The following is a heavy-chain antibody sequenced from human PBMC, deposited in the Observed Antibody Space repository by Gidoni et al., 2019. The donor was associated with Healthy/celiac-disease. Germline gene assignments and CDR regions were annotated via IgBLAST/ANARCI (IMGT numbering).Heavy chain of an antibody. CDR1: GFTFSSYA. J-gene: IGHJ4*02. D-gene: IGHD3-9*01. CDR2: ISSNGGST. Sequence: EVQLVESGGGLVQPGGSLRLSCSASGFTFSSYAMHWVRQAPGKGLEYVSAISSNGGSTYYADSVKGRFTISRDNSKNTLYLQMSSLRAEDTAVYYCVKEQPRRRYFDWSMEYWGQGTLVTVSS. CDR3: VKEQPRRRYFDWSMEY. V-gene: IGHV3-64D*06.